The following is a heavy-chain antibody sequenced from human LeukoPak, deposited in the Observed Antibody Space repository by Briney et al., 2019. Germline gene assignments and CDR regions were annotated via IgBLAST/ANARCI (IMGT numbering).Heavy chain of an antibody. CDR2: ISGRGGST. Sequence: GGTLRLSCAVSGFTFSSYAMSWVRQAPGEGLEWVSAISGRGGSTFYAASVKRRFTLSRENTKHTLYLQMNSLRAETTAVYCSAKGPFPPENYSSDNGGQGNLVTVSS. V-gene: IGHV3-23*01. D-gene: IGHD1-7*01. CDR1: GFTFSSYA. CDR3: AKGPFPPENYSSDN. J-gene: IGHJ4*02.